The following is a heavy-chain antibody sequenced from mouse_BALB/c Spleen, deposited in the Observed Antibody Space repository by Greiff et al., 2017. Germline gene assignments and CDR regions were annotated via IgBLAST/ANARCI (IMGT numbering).Heavy chain of an antibody. D-gene: IGHD2-2*01. J-gene: IGHJ1*01. CDR2: ISYDGSN. CDR1: GYSITSGYY. CDR3: ARVGYDEGWYFDV. Sequence: EVQLVESGPGLVKPSQSLSLTCSVTGYSITSGYYWNWIRQFPGNKLEWMGYISYDGSNNYNPSLKNRISITRDTSKNQFFLKLNSVTTEDTATYYCARVGYDEGWYFDVWGAGTTVTVSS. V-gene: IGHV3-6*02.